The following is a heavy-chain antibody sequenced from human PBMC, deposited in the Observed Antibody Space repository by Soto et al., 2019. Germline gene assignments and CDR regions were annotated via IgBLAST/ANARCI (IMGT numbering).Heavy chain of an antibody. D-gene: IGHD3-22*01. CDR1: GFTFSSYA. J-gene: IGHJ4*02. CDR2: ISGSGGST. CDR3: AKALYYYDSSGYDY. Sequence: GGSLRLSCAASGFTFSSYAMSWVRQAPGKGLEWVSAISGSGGSTYYADSVKGRFTISRDNSKNTLYLQMNSLRAEDTAVYYCAKALYYYDSSGYDYWGQGTLVTVSS. V-gene: IGHV3-23*01.